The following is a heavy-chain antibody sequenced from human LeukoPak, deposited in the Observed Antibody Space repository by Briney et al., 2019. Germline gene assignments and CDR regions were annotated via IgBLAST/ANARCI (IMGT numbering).Heavy chain of an antibody. J-gene: IGHJ6*03. CDR2: IWHSGST. V-gene: IGHV4-4*02. Sequence: SGTLSLTCAVSGGSISSNNWWSWVRQPPGKGLEWIGEIWHSGSTNYNPSHKSRVTMSVDKSKNQFSLKLSSVTAADTAVYYCARAVTTIFGVVIPRYMDVWGKGTTVTVSS. CDR1: GGSISSNNW. D-gene: IGHD3-3*01. CDR3: ARAVTTIFGVVIPRYMDV.